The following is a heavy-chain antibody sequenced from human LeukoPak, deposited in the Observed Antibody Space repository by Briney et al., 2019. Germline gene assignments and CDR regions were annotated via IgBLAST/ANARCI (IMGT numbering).Heavy chain of an antibody. Sequence: ASVKVSCKASGYTFTGYYIHWVRQAPGQGLELMGWINANSGVTNYAQKFQGRVTMTRDTSISTAYMELRSLRSDDTALYYCARHVKWELLYWGQGTLVAASS. V-gene: IGHV1-2*02. CDR3: ARHVKWELLY. D-gene: IGHD1-26*01. CDR1: GYTFTGYY. J-gene: IGHJ4*02. CDR2: INANSGVT.